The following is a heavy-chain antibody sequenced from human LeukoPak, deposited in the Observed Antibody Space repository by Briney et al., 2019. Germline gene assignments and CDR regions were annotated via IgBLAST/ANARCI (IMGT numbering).Heavy chain of an antibody. V-gene: IGHV3-21*01. CDR2: ISSSSSYI. J-gene: IGHJ3*02. CDR3: ARGYSNHGYAFDI. Sequence: GGSLRLSCAASGFTVSSNYMSWVRQAPGKGLEWVSSISSSSSYIYYADSVKGRFTISRDNAKNSLYLQMNSLRAEDTAVYYCARGYSNHGYAFDIWGQGTMVTVSS. CDR1: GFTVSSNY. D-gene: IGHD4-11*01.